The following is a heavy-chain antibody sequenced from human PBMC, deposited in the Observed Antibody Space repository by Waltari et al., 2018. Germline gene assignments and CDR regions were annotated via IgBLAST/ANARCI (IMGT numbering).Heavy chain of an antibody. J-gene: IGHJ4*02. Sequence: EVQLVESGGGLVQPGRSLRLSCAASGFTFDDYAMPWVRQAPGKGLEWVSGISWNSGSIGYADSVKGRFTISRDNAKNSLYLQMNSLRAEDTALYYCAKRIAVVGAFDYWGQGTLVTVSS. CDR1: GFTFDDYA. CDR3: AKRIAVVGAFDY. V-gene: IGHV3-9*01. D-gene: IGHD6-19*01. CDR2: ISWNSGSI.